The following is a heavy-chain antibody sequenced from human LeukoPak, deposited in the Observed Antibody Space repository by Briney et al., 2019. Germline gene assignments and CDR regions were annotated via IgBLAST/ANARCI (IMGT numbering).Heavy chain of an antibody. CDR2: IYYSGIT. D-gene: IGHD6-19*01. CDR3: ARDHLSGIAVAGDY. CDR1: VGSVSSGSYY. V-gene: IGHV4-61*01. J-gene: IGHJ4*02. Sequence: SETLSLTCTVSVGSVSSGSYYWSWIRQPPGKGLEWIGYIYYSGITNYNPSLKSRVTISVDTSKNQFSLKLSSVTAADTVVYYCARDHLSGIAVAGDYWGQGTLVTVSS.